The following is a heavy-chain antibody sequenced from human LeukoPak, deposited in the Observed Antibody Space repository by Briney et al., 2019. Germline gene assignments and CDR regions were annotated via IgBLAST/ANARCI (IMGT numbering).Heavy chain of an antibody. CDR1: GYTLTSYD. CDR2: INPDSGDT. CDR3: ARGSVVVVPAANYNWFDP. V-gene: IGHV1-2*02. Sequence: ASVKVSCKASGYTLTSYDINWVRQAPGQGREWMGWINPDSGDTNYAQKFQGRVTMTRDTSISTAYMELSSLRSDDTAVYYCARGSVVVVPAANYNWFDPWGQGTLVTVSS. D-gene: IGHD2-2*01. J-gene: IGHJ5*02.